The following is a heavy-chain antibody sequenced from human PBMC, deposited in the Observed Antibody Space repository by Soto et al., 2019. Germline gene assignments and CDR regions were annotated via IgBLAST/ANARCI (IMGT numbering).Heavy chain of an antibody. J-gene: IGHJ4*02. V-gene: IGHV1-18*01. D-gene: IGHD6-13*01. Sequence: GASVKVSCKTSGYIFTNYGVAWVRQAPGQGLELVAWISGYNGYPKHTQKFQGRVTVTTDTTTRTGYMELRNLRSDDTVVYYCARASAGALYDFWGQGTRVTSP. CDR2: ISGYNGYP. CDR1: GYIFTNYG. CDR3: ARASAGALYDF.